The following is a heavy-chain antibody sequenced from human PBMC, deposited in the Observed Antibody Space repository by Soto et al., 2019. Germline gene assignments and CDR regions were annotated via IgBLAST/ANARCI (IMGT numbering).Heavy chain of an antibody. CDR2: IYYSGST. CDR1: GGSISSYY. D-gene: IGHD5-18*01. V-gene: IGHV4-59*08. CDR3: ARHLYSYGIFDY. Sequence: SETLSLTCTLSGGSISSYYWSWIRQPPGKGLEWIGYIYYSGSTNYNPSLKSRVTISLDTSKNQFSLKVSSVTAADTAVYYCARHLYSYGIFDYWGQGTLVTVSS. J-gene: IGHJ4*02.